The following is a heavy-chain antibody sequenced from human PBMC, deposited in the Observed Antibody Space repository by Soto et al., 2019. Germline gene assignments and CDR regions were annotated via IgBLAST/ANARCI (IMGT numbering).Heavy chain of an antibody. J-gene: IGHJ5*02. V-gene: IGHV3-15*01. CDR2: IKSKTDGGTT. CDR3: TTDPGRCSVGSFRPPSAP. Sequence: PGGSLRLSCAASGFTFSNAWMSWVRQAPGKGLEWVGRIKSKTDGGTTDYAAPVKGRFTISRDDSKNTLYLQMNSLKTEDTAVYYFTTDPGRCSVGSFRPPSAPLGKRTLDTVSS. CDR1: GFTFSNAW. D-gene: IGHD2-15*01.